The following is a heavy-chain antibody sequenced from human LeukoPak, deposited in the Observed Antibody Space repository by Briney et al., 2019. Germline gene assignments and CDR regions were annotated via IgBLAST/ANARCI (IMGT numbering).Heavy chain of an antibody. J-gene: IGHJ4*02. D-gene: IGHD3-22*01. CDR2: IYTSGST. CDR1: GGSISSYY. Sequence: SETLSLTCTVSGGSISSYYWSWIRQPAGKGLEWIGRIYTSGSTNYNPSLKSRVTTSVDTSKNQFSLKLSSVTAADTAVYYCARDRYYYDSSGQLFDYWGQGTLVTVSS. CDR3: ARDRYYYDSSGQLFDY. V-gene: IGHV4-4*07.